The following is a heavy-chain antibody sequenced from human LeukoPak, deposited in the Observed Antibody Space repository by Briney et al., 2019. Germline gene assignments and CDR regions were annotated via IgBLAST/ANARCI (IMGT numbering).Heavy chain of an antibody. CDR3: SRESGAFCPFDY. CDR2: IYWTGRT. CDR1: GGSISSTNW. Sequence: SETLSLTCAVSGGSISSTNWWSWVRQPPGQGLEWIGEIYWTGRTNYNPSLNGRVTMSLDESKNQLSLNLTSVTAADTAIYYCSRESGAFCPFDYWGQGTLVIVPP. J-gene: IGHJ4*02. V-gene: IGHV4-4*02. D-gene: IGHD1-26*01.